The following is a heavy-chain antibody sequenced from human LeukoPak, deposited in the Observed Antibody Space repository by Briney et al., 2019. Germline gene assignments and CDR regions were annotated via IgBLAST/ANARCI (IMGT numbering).Heavy chain of an antibody. CDR1: GGSISSYY. V-gene: IGHV4-4*07. Sequence: SETLSLTCTVSGGSISSYYWSWIRQPAGKGLEWIGRIYTSGSTNYNPSLKSRVTMSVDTSKNQFSLKLSSVTAADTAVYYCARVLITFGGIRPNAFDIWGQGTMVTVSS. CDR3: ARVLITFGGIRPNAFDI. CDR2: IYTSGST. J-gene: IGHJ3*02. D-gene: IGHD3-16*01.